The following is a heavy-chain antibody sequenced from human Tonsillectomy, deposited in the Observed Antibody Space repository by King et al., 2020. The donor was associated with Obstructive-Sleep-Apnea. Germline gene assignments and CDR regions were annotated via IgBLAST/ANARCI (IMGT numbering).Heavy chain of an antibody. CDR3: AKDNSSGWYRGLDY. Sequence: EVQLVESGGGLVQPGRSLRLSCAASGFIFDDYAMHWVRQAPGKGLEWVSGISWNIGSIGYADSVKGRFTISRDNAKNSLHLQMNSLRAEDTAFYYCAKDNSSGWYRGLDYWGQGTLVIVSS. V-gene: IGHV3-9*01. J-gene: IGHJ4*02. CDR2: ISWNIGSI. CDR1: GFIFDDYA. D-gene: IGHD6-19*01.